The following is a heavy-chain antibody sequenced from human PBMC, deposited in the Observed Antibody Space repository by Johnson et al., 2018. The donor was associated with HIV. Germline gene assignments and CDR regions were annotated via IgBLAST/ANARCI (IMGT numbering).Heavy chain of an antibody. J-gene: IGHJ3*02. D-gene: IGHD6-19*01. CDR1: GFTFSRYA. V-gene: IGHV3-23*04. CDR2: ISGSGGST. CDR3: AKGGAVAGTRDAFDI. Sequence: MLLVESGGGLVQPGGSLRLSCAASGFTFSRYAMSWVRQAPGKGLEWVSAISGSGGSTYYAESVKGRFTISRDNSKNTLYLQMNSLRAEDTAVYYCAKGGAVAGTRDAFDIWGQGTMVTVSS.